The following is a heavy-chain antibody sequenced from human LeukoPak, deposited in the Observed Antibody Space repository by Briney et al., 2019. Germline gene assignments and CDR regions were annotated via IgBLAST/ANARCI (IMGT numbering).Heavy chain of an antibody. CDR1: GGFISISRSY. D-gene: IGHD3-10*01. J-gene: IGHJ6*03. V-gene: IGHV4-39*01. Sequence: SETLSLTCTVSGGFISISRSYWGWIRQPPGKGREWIGSSYYSGSTYYNPFLKSRVTISVDTSKNQFPLKLRSVTAADTAVYYCARRFGDLSNYYYYYMDVWGKGATVTVSS. CDR2: SYYSGST. CDR3: ARRFGDLSNYYYYYMDV.